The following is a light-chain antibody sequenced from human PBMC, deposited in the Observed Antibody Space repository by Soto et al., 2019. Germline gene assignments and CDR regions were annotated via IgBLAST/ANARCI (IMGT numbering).Light chain of an antibody. V-gene: IGKV3-20*01. CDR1: QSVSNNY. J-gene: IGKJ1*01. Sequence: EIVLTQSPGTLSLSPGERATLSCRASQSVSNNYLAWYQQKPGQAPRLLIYGASNRATGIPDRFSGSGSGTDFTLTISRLEPADFAVYYCQQYGSSGTFGQGPKV. CDR2: GAS. CDR3: QQYGSSGT.